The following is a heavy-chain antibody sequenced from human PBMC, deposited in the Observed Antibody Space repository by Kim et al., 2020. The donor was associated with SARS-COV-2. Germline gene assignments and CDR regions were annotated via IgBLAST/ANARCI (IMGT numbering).Heavy chain of an antibody. J-gene: IGHJ4*02. V-gene: IGHV3-30*03. CDR1: GFSFSSRG. CDR2: ISNDETYK. CDR3: ARAREKSFDY. Sequence: GGSLRLSCAASGFSFSSRGIHWVRQAPGKWLEWVAVISNDETYKNYADSVKGRFTISRDNSKNTVDLQMNSLRVEDTAVYYCARAREKSFDYWGQGTLVTVSS.